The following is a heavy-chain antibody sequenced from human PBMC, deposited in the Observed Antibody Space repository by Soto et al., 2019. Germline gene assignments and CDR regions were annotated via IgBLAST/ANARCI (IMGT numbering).Heavy chain of an antibody. D-gene: IGHD3-16*01. CDR1: GFTFSNYP. V-gene: IGHV3-30-3*01. CDR3: AKEGSGSSADY. CDR2: ISSAGSGK. Sequence: QVQLVESGRGVVQPGRSLRLSCAASGFTFSNYPIHWVRQATGRGLEWVAVISSAGSGKYYDDSVKGQFTISRDNSKNTVSLQMNSLRAEETDDYYFAKEGSGSSADYWGQGTLDTVS. J-gene: IGHJ4*02.